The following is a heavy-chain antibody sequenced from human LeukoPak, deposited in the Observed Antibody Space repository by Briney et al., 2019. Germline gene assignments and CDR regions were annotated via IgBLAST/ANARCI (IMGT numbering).Heavy chain of an antibody. CDR2: IYHSGST. CDR3: ARGRRYYDSSGPNCDY. CDR1: VGSISSGGYS. J-gene: IGHJ4*02. Sequence: QTLSLTRAVSVGSISSGGYSGSWIRQPRGEGLEWIGYIYHSGSTYYHPSLKSRLTLSVDRRKNQFSLKLSSATAARTAVNYRARGRRYYDSSGPNCDYCGQGTLVTVSS. D-gene: IGHD3-22*01. V-gene: IGHV4-30-2*01.